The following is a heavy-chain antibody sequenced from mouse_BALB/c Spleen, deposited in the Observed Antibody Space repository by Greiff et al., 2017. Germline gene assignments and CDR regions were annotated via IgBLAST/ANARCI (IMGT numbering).Heavy chain of an antibody. V-gene: IGHV1-80*01. J-gene: IGHJ3*01. CDR1: GYAFSSYW. D-gene: IGHD2-1*01. CDR2: IYPGDGDT. Sequence: VKLKESGAELVRPGSSVKISCKASGYAFSSYWMNWVKQRPGQGLEWIGQIYPGDGDTNYNGKFKGKATLTADKSSSTAYMQLSSLTSEDSAVYFCARDGNYPWFAYWGQGTLVTVSA. CDR3: ARDGNYPWFAY.